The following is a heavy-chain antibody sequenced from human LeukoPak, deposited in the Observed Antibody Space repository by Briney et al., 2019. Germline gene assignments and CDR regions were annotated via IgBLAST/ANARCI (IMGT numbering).Heavy chain of an antibody. CDR1: GLLFSSYE. Sequence: GGSLRLYCAASGLLFSSYEMNWVRQAPGKGLEWVSYISRSGNSIYDADSVRGRFTISRDNAKNSLYLQMNSLRVEDTAVYYFAIAMGKGFHYWGQGTLVTVSS. J-gene: IGHJ4*02. V-gene: IGHV3-48*03. CDR2: ISRSGNSI. CDR3: AIAMGKGFHY. D-gene: IGHD4-23*01.